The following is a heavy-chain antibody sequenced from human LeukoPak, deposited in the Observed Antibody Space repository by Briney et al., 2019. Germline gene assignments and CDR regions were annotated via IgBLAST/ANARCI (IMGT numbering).Heavy chain of an antibody. Sequence: GESLKISCKGSGYSFTSYWIGWVRQMPGKGLEWMGIIYPGDSDTRYSPSFQGQVTISADKSISTAYLQWSSLKASDTAMYYCARPAVPGYCSSTSCFDYWGQGTLVTVSS. CDR3: ARPAVPGYCSSTSCFDY. J-gene: IGHJ4*02. D-gene: IGHD2-2*01. CDR1: GYSFTSYW. V-gene: IGHV5-51*01. CDR2: IYPGDSDT.